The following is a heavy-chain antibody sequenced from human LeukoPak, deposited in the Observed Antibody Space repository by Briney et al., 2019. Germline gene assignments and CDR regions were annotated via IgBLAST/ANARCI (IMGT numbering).Heavy chain of an antibody. D-gene: IGHD6-25*01. Sequence: SQTLSLTCAISGDSVSTSGAAGNWVRQSPSRGLEWLGRTYYTSKWNTDYAVSVKSRIVVNPDTSKNQFSLQLNSVTSEDTAVYYCARGRASAFDVWGQGTMVTVSS. CDR1: GDSVSTSGAA. J-gene: IGHJ3*01. V-gene: IGHV6-1*01. CDR3: ARGRASAFDV. CDR2: TYYTSKWNT.